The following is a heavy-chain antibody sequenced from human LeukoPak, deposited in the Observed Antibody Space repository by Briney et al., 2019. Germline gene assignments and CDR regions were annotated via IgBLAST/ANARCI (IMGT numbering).Heavy chain of an antibody. CDR2: ISGSDNNI. Sequence: KPGGSVSLSCAASGFILNDYYMSWIRRAPGRGVAWLSYISGSDNNIYYADSVKSRITNSRDNVKNSMYLQMSSLRSEDTAVYYCARGNEYVDFWGQGTLVTVSS. V-gene: IGHV3-11*01. D-gene: IGHD6-6*01. CDR3: ARGNEYVDF. CDR1: GFILNDYY. J-gene: IGHJ4*02.